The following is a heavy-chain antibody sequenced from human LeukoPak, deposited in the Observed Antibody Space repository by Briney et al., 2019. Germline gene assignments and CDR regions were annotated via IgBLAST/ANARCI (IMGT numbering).Heavy chain of an antibody. D-gene: IGHD6-13*01. J-gene: IGHJ4*02. V-gene: IGHV4-4*02. CDR1: GGSISSSNW. CDR3: ARGRVAAAGCFDY. CDR2: IYHSGST. Sequence: SETLSLTCAVSGGSISSSNWWSWVRQPPGKGLEWIGEIYHSGSTNYNPSLKSRVTISVDKSKNQFSLKLSSVTAADTAVYYCARGRVAAAGCFDYWGQGTLVTVSS.